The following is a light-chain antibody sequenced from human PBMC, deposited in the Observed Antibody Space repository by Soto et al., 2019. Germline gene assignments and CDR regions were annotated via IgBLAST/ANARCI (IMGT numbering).Light chain of an antibody. CDR1: SSNTGSKT. Sequence: QSVLTQPPSASGTPGQRVTISCSGSSSNTGSKTVNWYQQLPGTAPKLLIYSNNQRPSGVPDRFSGSKSGTSASLAISGLQSEDEADYYCAAWDDSLNGVVFGGGTKVTVL. J-gene: IGLJ2*01. CDR3: AAWDDSLNGVV. V-gene: IGLV1-44*01. CDR2: SNN.